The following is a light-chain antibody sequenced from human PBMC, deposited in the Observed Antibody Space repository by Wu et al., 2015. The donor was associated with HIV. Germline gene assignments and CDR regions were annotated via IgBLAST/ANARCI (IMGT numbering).Light chain of an antibody. CDR3: QQRTTWPPGLT. CDR1: ETVYTH. V-gene: IGKV3-11*01. Sequence: EVVLTQSPDTVSLSPGERAILSCRASETVYTHVAWYQQKSGQAPRLLIYDASNRATGIPVRFSGRGSGTDFTLTISSLEPEDSAVYFCQQRTTWPPGLTFGGGTKVQIK. CDR2: DAS. J-gene: IGKJ4*01.